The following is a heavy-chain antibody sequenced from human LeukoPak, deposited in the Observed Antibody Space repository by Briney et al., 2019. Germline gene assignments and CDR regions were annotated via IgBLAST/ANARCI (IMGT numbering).Heavy chain of an antibody. CDR3: AKATGNLGN. J-gene: IGHJ4*02. CDR2: ISNSNGNT. CDR1: GFTFRSYG. V-gene: IGHV3-23*01. Sequence: PGGTLRLSCAAPGFTFRSYGMTWVRQAPGKGLEWVSTISNSNGNTYYADSVKGRFTISRDNSKNTLYLQMNSLTAEDTAKYYCAKATGNLGNWGQGTLVTVSS. D-gene: IGHD1-1*01.